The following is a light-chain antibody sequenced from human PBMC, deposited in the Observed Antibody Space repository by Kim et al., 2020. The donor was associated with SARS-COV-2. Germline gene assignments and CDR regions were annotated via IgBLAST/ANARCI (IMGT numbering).Light chain of an antibody. CDR2: GAS. CDR1: QSVSSN. J-gene: IGKJ5*01. Sequence: VSPGERAPLSCRASQSVSSNLAWYQQKPGQAPRLLMYGASTRATGIPARFSGSGSGTEFTLTISSLQSEDFAVYYCQQCNNWPLTFGQGTRLEIK. V-gene: IGKV3-15*01. CDR3: QQCNNWPLT.